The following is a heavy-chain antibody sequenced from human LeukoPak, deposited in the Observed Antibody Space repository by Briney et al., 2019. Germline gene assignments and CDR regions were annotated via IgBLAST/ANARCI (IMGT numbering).Heavy chain of an antibody. CDR3: ARKYCSSTSCSAHWFDP. CDR2: IYHSGST. V-gene: IGHV4-38-2*02. Sequence: PSETLSLTCTVSGYSISSGYYWGWIRQPPGKGLEWIGSIYHSGSTYYNPSLKSRVTISVDTSKNQFSLKLSSVTAADTAVYYCARKYCSSTSCSAHWFDPWGQGTLVTVSS. J-gene: IGHJ5*02. CDR1: GYSISSGYY. D-gene: IGHD2-2*01.